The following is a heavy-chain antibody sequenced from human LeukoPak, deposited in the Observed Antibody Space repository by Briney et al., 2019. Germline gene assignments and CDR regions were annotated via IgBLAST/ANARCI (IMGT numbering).Heavy chain of an antibody. CDR2: INPNSGGT. CDR1: GYTFTGYY. V-gene: IGHV1-2*02. D-gene: IGHD2-2*01. CDR3: ASSYPCSSTSCRMSYFDY. J-gene: IGHJ4*02. Sequence: GASVEVSCKASGYTFTGYYMHWVRQAPGQGLEWMGWINPNSGGTNYAQKFQGRVTMTRDTSISTAYMELSRLRSDDTAVYYCASSYPCSSTSCRMSYFDYWGQGTLVTVSS.